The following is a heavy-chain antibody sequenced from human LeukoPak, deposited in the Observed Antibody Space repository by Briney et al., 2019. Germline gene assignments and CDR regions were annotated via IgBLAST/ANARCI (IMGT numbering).Heavy chain of an antibody. J-gene: IGHJ4*02. CDR2: ISYDGSNK. Sequence: GRSLRLSCAVSGFTFSSYGMHWVRQAPGKGLEWVAVISYDGSNKYYADSVKGRFTISRDNSKNTLYLQMNSLRAEDTAVYYCAKDRIYGSGSYLLDYWGQGTLVTVSS. D-gene: IGHD3-10*01. CDR1: GFTFSSYG. CDR3: AKDRIYGSGSYLLDY. V-gene: IGHV3-30*18.